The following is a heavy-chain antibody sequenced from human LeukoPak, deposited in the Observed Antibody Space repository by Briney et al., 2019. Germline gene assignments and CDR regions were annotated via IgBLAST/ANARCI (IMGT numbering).Heavy chain of an antibody. D-gene: IGHD1-26*01. CDR2: ISGSGGST. J-gene: IGHJ4*02. CDR3: ARSLVGLPLDY. CDR1: GFTFSHYG. Sequence: GGSLRLSCAASGFTFSHYGMTWVRQAPGKGLEWVSAISGSGGSTYYAGSVKGRFTISRDNSKNTLYLQMNSLRAEDTAVYYCARSLVGLPLDYWGQGTLVTVSS. V-gene: IGHV3-23*01.